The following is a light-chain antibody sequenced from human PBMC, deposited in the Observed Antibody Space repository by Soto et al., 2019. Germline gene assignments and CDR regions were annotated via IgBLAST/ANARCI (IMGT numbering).Light chain of an antibody. Sequence: QSVLTQPASVSGSPGLSITISCTGTSSDVGAYNFVSWYQQHPDKAPKLMIFDVSNRPSGVSNRFSGSKSGNTASLTIPGLQSEDEAEYYCGSYTTSSNYVFGTGTKVTVL. J-gene: IGLJ1*01. CDR1: SSDVGAYNF. CDR2: DVS. V-gene: IGLV2-14*03. CDR3: GSYTTSSNYV.